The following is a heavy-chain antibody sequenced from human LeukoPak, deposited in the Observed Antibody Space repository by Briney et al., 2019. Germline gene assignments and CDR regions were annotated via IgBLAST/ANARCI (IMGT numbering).Heavy chain of an antibody. V-gene: IGHV3-48*02. J-gene: IGHJ4*02. CDR1: GFPFSSYW. CDR2: INSVSTAI. Sequence: GGSLRLSCVASGFPFSSYWMTWVRQAPGKGLEWVSYINSVSTAIYYADSVKGRFTISRDNAKNSLYLQMNSLKDEDTAVYYCAKDFDYWGQGTLVTVSS. CDR3: AKDFDY.